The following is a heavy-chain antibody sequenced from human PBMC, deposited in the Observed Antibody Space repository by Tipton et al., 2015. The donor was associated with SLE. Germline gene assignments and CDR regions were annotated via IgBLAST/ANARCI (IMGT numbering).Heavy chain of an antibody. D-gene: IGHD6-13*01. V-gene: IGHV4-38-2*01. J-gene: IGHJ2*01. CDR3: AREQQLGYFDL. Sequence: TLSLTCAVSGGSISSHYWGWIRQPPGKGLEWIGSIYHSGSTYYNPSLKSRVTISVDTSKNQFSLKLSSVTAADTAVYYCAREQQLGYFDLWGRGTLVTASS. CDR2: IYHSGST. CDR1: GGSISSHY.